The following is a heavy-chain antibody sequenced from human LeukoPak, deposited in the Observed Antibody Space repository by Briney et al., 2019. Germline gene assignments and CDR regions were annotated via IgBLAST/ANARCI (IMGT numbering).Heavy chain of an antibody. J-gene: IGHJ4*02. CDR3: ARSPHYDILTGYNRPIDY. D-gene: IGHD3-9*01. Sequence: ASVKVSCKASGYTFTSYDINWVRQATGQGPEWMGWMNPNSGNTGHAQKFQGRVTMTRNTSISTAYMELSSLRSEDTAVYYCARSPHYDILTGYNRPIDYWGQGTLVTVSS. CDR2: MNPNSGNT. CDR1: GYTFTSYD. V-gene: IGHV1-8*01.